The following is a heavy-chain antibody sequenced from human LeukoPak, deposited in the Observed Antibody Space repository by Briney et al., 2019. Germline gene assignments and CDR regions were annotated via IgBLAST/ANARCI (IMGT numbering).Heavy chain of an antibody. CDR3: ARTSRDYYYYYYMDV. CDR2: IYHSGST. Sequence: SETLSLTCAVSGGSISSSNWWSWVRQPPGKGLEWIGEIYHSGSTNYNPSLKSRVTISVDKSKNQFSLKLSSVTAADTAVYYCARTSRDYYYYYYMDVWGKGTTVTVSS. V-gene: IGHV4-4*02. J-gene: IGHJ6*03. CDR1: GGSISSSNW.